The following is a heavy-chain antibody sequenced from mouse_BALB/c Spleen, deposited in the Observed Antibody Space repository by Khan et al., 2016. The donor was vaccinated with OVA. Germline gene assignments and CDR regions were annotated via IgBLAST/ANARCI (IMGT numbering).Heavy chain of an antibody. CDR3: ARDGAYYRNDGWFAY. Sequence: QVQLKQSGAELARPGASVKMSCKASGYTFTGYTIHWIKQRPGQGLEWIGYINPSSGYTNYNQKFKDKATLTADKSSTTAYMQLSSLTSDDSAVYYSARDGAYYRNDGWFAYWGQGTLVTVSA. CDR1: GYTFTGYT. V-gene: IGHV1-4*01. J-gene: IGHJ3*01. D-gene: IGHD2-14*01. CDR2: INPSSGYT.